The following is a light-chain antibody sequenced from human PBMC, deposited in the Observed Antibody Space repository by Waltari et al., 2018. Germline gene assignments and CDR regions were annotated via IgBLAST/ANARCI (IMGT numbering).Light chain of an antibody. CDR3: AAWDDSLNGRWV. V-gene: IGLV1-44*01. CDR1: PSNTGNNL. Sequence: QSVLTQPPSVSGTPGQRVTISCSGSPSNTGNNLVNWYQQFPGKAPKLLIYRSDQRPSGAPDRFSGSKSGTSASLAISGLQSEDEADYYCAAWDDSLNGRWVFGGGTKVTVL. CDR2: RSD. J-gene: IGLJ3*02.